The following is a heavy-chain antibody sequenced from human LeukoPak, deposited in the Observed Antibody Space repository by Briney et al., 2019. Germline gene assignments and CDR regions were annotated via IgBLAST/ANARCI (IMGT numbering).Heavy chain of an antibody. J-gene: IGHJ5*02. CDR1: GFPFSSYA. CDR3: AKGSYDFWSGYLPGFDP. CDR2: ISGSGGST. Sequence: GSLRLSCAASGFPFSSYAMSWVRQAPGKGLEWVSAISGSGGSTYYADPVKGRFTISRDNSKNTLYLQMNSLRAEDTAVYYCAKGSYDFWSGYLPGFDPWGQGTLFTVSS. D-gene: IGHD3-3*01. V-gene: IGHV3-23*01.